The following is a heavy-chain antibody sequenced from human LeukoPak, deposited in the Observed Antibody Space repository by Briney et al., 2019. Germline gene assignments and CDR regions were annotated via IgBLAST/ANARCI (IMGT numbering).Heavy chain of an antibody. CDR3: ARDAVTIFGVVITRFDY. CDR1: GYTFTSYG. D-gene: IGHD3-3*01. Sequence: ASVKVSCKASGYTFTSYGISWVRQAPGQGVEWMGWISAYNGNTNYAQKLQGRVTMTTDTSTSTAYMELRSLRSDDTAVYYCARDAVTIFGVVITRFDYWGQGTLVTVSS. V-gene: IGHV1-18*01. J-gene: IGHJ4*02. CDR2: ISAYNGNT.